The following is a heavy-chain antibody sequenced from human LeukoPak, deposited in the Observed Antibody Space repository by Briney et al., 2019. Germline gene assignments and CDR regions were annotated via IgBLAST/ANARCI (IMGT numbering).Heavy chain of an antibody. D-gene: IGHD4-17*01. CDR1: GFTFSSYS. J-gene: IGHJ6*02. CDR2: ISSSSSYI. V-gene: IGHV3-21*01. CDR3: ARDANYGDYRYYYYGMDV. Sequence: PGGSLRLSCAASGFTFSSYSMNWVRQAPGKGLEWVSSISSSSSYIYYADSVKGRFTISRDNAKNSLYLQMNSLRAEDTAVYYCARDANYGDYRYYYYGMDVWGQGTTVTVSS.